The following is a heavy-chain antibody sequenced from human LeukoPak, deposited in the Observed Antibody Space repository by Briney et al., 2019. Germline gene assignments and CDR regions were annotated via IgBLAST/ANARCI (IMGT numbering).Heavy chain of an antibody. Sequence: QASETLSLTCTVSGGSISSSSYYWGWIRQPPGKGLEWIGSIYYSGSTYYNPSLKSRVTISVDTSKNQFSLKVTSVTAADTGVYYCARGAVEDIVLMVYADWSQGSRVTVSS. CDR1: GGSISSSSYY. CDR2: IYYSGST. CDR3: ARGAVEDIVLMVYAD. D-gene: IGHD2-8*01. V-gene: IGHV4-39*01. J-gene: IGHJ4*02.